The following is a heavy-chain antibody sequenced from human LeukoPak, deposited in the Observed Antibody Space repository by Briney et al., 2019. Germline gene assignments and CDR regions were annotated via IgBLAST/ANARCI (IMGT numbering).Heavy chain of an antibody. CDR3: ARGLGIQLWKYYFDY. V-gene: IGHV4-39*01. D-gene: IGHD5-18*01. CDR2: IYYSGST. J-gene: IGHJ4*02. CDR1: GGSFSSYY. Sequence: TSETLSLTCAVYGGSFSSYYWGWIRQPPGKGLEWIGSIYYSGSTYYNPSLKSRVTISVDTSKNQFSLKLSSVTAADTAVYYCARGLGIQLWKYYFDYWGQGTLVTVSS.